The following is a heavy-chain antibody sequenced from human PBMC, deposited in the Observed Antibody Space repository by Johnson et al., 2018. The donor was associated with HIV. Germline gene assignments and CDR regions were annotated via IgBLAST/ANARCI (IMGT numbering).Heavy chain of an antibody. J-gene: IGHJ3*02. CDR2: IKQDGSEK. V-gene: IGHV3-7*01. Sequence: VQLVESGGGVVQPGRSLRLSCAASGFSFSSYWMSWVRQAPGKGLEWVANIKQDGSEKHYVDSVKGRFTISRDNAKNSLYLQMNSLRAEDTAVYYCARAVAGRGNAFDIWGQGTMVTVSS. CDR1: GFSFSSYW. D-gene: IGHD6-19*01. CDR3: ARAVAGRGNAFDI.